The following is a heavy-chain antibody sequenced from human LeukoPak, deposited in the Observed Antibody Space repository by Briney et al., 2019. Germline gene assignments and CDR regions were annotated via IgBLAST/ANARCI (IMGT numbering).Heavy chain of an antibody. Sequence: ASVKVSCKASGYTFTSYDINWVRQATGQGLEWMGWMNSNSGNTGYAQKFQGRVTMTRNTSISTAYMELSSLRSEDTAVYYCAGTKADHDAFDIWGQGTMVTVSS. J-gene: IGHJ3*02. CDR2: MNSNSGNT. CDR3: AGTKADHDAFDI. V-gene: IGHV1-8*01. CDR1: GYTFTSYD. D-gene: IGHD2-8*01.